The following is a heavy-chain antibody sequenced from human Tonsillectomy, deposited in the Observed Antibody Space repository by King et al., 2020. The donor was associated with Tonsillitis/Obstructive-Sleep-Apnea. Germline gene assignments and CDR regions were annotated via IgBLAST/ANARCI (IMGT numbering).Heavy chain of an antibody. V-gene: IGHV4-34*01. Sequence: VQLQQWGAGLLKPSETLSLTCAVYGGSFSGYYWSWIRQPPGKGLEWIGEINHSGSTNYNPSLKSRVTISVDTSKNQFSLKLTSVTAADTAVYYCATAPFSHWTGRDFASWGPRTLLPFSS. CDR2: INHSGST. J-gene: IGHJ4*02. CDR3: ATAPFSHWTGRDFAS. CDR1: GGSFSGYY. D-gene: IGHD3/OR15-3a*01.